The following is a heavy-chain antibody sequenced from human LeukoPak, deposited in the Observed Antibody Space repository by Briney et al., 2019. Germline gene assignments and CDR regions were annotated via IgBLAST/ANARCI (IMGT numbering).Heavy chain of an antibody. CDR1: GFSFSTYG. CDR3: ARDSLYDDNGYYHYCDY. V-gene: IGHV3-33*01. J-gene: IGHJ4*02. CDR2: IWYDASGQ. D-gene: IGHD3-22*01. Sequence: PGGCLRLACAASGFSFSTYGMHWVRQAPGKGLEWVAMIWYDASGQHYADSVKGRYTISRDTSKNTLYLQMNSLRAEDTAVFFCARDSLYDDNGYYHYCDYWGQGTLVTVSS.